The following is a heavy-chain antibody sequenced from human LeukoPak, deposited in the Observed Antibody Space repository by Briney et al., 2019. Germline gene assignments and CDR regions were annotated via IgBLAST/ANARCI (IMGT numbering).Heavy chain of an antibody. CDR3: ARDSTYYYDSSGYYGDYYYYYMDV. J-gene: IGHJ6*03. D-gene: IGHD3-22*01. CDR1: GFTFSSYW. CDR2: IKQDGSEK. Sequence: GGSLRLSCAASGFTFSSYWMSWVRQAPGKGLERVANIKQDGSEKYYVDSVKGRFTISRDNAKNSLYLQMNSLRAEDTAVYYCARDSTYYYDSSGYYGDYYYYYMDVWGKGTTVTVSS. V-gene: IGHV3-7*01.